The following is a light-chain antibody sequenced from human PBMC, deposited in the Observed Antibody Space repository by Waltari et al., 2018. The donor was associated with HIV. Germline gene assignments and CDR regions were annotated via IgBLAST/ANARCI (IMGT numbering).Light chain of an antibody. V-gene: IGLV1-40*01. J-gene: IGLJ2*01. CDR1: SSNIGAGYA. CDR3: QSYDSSLSGSI. Sequence: QSVLTQPPSVSGAPGQRVTIPCTGRSSNIGAGYAVHWYQQLPGTAPKLLINGNINRPSGVPDRFSDSKSGTSASLAITGLQAEDEADYYCQSYDSSLSGSIFGGGTKLTVL. CDR2: GNI.